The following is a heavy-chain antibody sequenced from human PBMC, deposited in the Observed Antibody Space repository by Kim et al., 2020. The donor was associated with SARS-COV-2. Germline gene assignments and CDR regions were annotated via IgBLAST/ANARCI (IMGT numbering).Heavy chain of an antibody. J-gene: IGHJ4*02. CDR2: IYYSGST. D-gene: IGHD3-10*01. Sequence: SETLSLTCTVSGGSISSGGYYWSWIRQHPGKGLEWIGYIYYSGSTYYNPSLKSRVTISVDTSKNQFSLKLSSVTAADTAVYYCASHGSGSYYTSDYWGQGTLVTVSS. CDR3: ASHGSGSYYTSDY. CDR1: GGSISSGGYY. V-gene: IGHV4-31*03.